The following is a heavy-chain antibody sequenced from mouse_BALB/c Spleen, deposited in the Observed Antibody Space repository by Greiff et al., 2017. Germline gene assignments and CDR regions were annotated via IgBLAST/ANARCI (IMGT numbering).Heavy chain of an antibody. CDR2: IWAGGST. D-gene: IGHD1-1*01. J-gene: IGHJ1*01. Sequence: QVQLKESGPGLVAPSQSLSITCTVSGFSLTSYGVHWVRQPPGKGLEWLGVIWAGGSTNYNSALMSRLSISKDNSKSQVFLKMNSLQTDDTAMYYCASYYYGSRRYFDVWGAGTTVTVSS. CDR1: GFSLTSYG. V-gene: IGHV2-9*02. CDR3: ASYYYGSRRYFDV.